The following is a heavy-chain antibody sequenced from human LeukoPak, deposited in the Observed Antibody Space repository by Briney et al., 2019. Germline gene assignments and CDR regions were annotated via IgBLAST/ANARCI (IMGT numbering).Heavy chain of an antibody. D-gene: IGHD6-19*01. CDR3: ARRSGIAVAGAFDY. J-gene: IGHJ4*02. V-gene: IGHV4-4*07. CDR2: IYSTGST. Sequence: SETLSLTCTVSGDSIRNYYWNWIRQPAGKGLEWIGRIYSTGSTNYNPSLKSRVTMSVDTSKNQFSLKVTSVSAADTAVYYCARRSGIAVAGAFDYWGQGTLVTVSS. CDR1: GDSIRNYY.